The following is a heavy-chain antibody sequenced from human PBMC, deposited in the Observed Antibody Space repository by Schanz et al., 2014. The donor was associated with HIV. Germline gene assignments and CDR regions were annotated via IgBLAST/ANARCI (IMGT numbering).Heavy chain of an antibody. J-gene: IGHJ4*02. CDR3: AKRSGRSFGYFDS. D-gene: IGHD2-15*01. CDR2: VTNSGSYV. CDR1: GFVFRDFA. V-gene: IGHV3-23*05. Sequence: EVQLLESGGDLAQPGDSLRLSCVASGFVFRDFAMAWVRQAPGKGLEWVSAVTNSGSYVNYADSVKGRFTMSRDNSKNTLSLQMDSLRVDDTAIYYCAKRSGRSFGYFDSWGQGTLVTVSS.